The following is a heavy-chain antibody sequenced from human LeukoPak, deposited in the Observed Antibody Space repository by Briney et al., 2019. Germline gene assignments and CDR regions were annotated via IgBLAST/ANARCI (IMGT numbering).Heavy chain of an antibody. Sequence: GASVKVSCKASGYTFTSYGISWVRQAPGQGLEWMGWISAYNGDTNYAQKLQGRVTMTTDTSTSTAYMELRSLRSDDTAVYYCARDSADSSGYYPPDYWGQGTLVTVSS. J-gene: IGHJ4*02. CDR3: ARDSADSSGYYPPDY. CDR2: ISAYNGDT. D-gene: IGHD3-22*01. V-gene: IGHV1-18*01. CDR1: GYTFTSYG.